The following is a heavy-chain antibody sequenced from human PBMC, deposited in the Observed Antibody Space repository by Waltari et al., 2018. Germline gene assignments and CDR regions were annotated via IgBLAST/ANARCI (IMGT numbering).Heavy chain of an antibody. CDR1: GGTFSSYA. CDR3: ARDGGSGSYYYYYGMDV. J-gene: IGHJ6*02. Sequence: QVQLVQSGAEVKKPGSSVKVSCKASGGTFSSYAISWVRQAPGQGLEWMGRIIPIVGTANYEQTFQGRVTITADKSTCTAYMELSSRRSEDTAVYYYARDGGSGSYYYYYGMDVWGQGTTVTVSS. V-gene: IGHV1-69*08. CDR2: IIPIVGTA. D-gene: IGHD3-10*01.